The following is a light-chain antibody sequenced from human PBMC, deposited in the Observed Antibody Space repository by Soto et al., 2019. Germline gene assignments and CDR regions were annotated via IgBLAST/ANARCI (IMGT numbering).Light chain of an antibody. CDR2: EVT. Sequence: QSVLTQPASVSGSPGESITISCTGTRSDVGSYNSIAWYQQHPGKAPRVMIFEVTKRPSGISNRFSGSKSGSTASLTISGLQAEDEADYFGFSYAGDSTWFFGGGTKVTGL. CDR3: FSYAGDSTWF. J-gene: IGLJ2*01. V-gene: IGLV2-23*02. CDR1: RSDVGSYNS.